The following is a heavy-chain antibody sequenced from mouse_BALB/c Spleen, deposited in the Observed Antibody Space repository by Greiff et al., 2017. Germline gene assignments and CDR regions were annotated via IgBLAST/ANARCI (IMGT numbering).Heavy chain of an antibody. CDR2: IRSKSNNYAT. D-gene: IGHD2-14*01. J-gene: IGHJ3*01. V-gene: IGHV10-1*02. Sequence: EVKLVESGGGLVQPKGSLKLSCAASGFTFNTYAMNWVRQAPGQGLEWVARIRSKSNNYATSYADSVKDRFTISRDDSQSMLYLQMNNLKTEDTAMYYCVSQYRYDGTWLAYWGQGTLVTVSA. CDR3: VSQYRYDGTWLAY. CDR1: GFTFNTYA.